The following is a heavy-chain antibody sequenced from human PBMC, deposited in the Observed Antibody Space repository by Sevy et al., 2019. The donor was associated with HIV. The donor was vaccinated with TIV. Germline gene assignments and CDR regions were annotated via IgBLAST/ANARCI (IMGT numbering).Heavy chain of an antibody. J-gene: IGHJ4*02. V-gene: IGHV1-69*10. CDR2: IIPILGIA. Sequence: ASVKVSCKASGGTFSSYAISWVRQAPGQGLEWMGGIIPILGIANYAQKFQGRVTITADKSTSTAYMELGSLRSEDTAVYYCARDSVGVDIVVVPAAIRSAYFDYWGQGTLVTVSS. D-gene: IGHD2-2*02. CDR3: ARDSVGVDIVVVPAAIRSAYFDY. CDR1: GGTFSSYA.